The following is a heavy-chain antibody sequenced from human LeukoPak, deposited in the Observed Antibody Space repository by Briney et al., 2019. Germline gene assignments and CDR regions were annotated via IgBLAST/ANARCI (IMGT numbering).Heavy chain of an antibody. D-gene: IGHD3-3*01. J-gene: IGHJ2*01. CDR3: TKILSAMCFDL. CDR2: ISDTT. CDR1: GFIFGNYA. V-gene: IGHV3-23*01. Sequence: GGSLRLSCAASGFIFGNYAVNWVRQAPGKGLEWVSTISDTTYYADSAKGRFTISRDNSRSTLFLQMNNLRAEDTAVYYCTKILSAMCFDLWGRGALVTVSS.